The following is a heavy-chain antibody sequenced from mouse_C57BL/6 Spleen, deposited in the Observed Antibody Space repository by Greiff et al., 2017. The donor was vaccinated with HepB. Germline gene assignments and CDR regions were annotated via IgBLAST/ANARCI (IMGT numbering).Heavy chain of an antibody. Sequence: VKLQQSDAELVKPGASVKISCEVSGYTFTDHTIHWMKQRPEQGLEWIGYIYPRDGSTKYNEKFKGKATLTADKSSSTAYMQLNSLTSEDSAVYFCALYYGSPLPCFDYWGQGTTLTVSS. J-gene: IGHJ2*01. V-gene: IGHV1-78*01. CDR3: ALYYGSPLPCFDY. CDR2: IYPRDGST. CDR1: GYTFTDHT. D-gene: IGHD1-1*01.